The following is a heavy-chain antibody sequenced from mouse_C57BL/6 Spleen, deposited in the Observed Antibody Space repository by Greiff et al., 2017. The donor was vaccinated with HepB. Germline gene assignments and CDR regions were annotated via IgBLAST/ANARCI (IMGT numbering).Heavy chain of an antibody. Sequence: QVQLKESGAELARPGASVKLSCKASGYTFTSYGISWVKQRTGQGLEWIGEIYPRSGNTYYNEKFKGKATQTADKSSSTAYMALRRLTSEDSAVYFCARSMDYGGQGTSVTVSS. CDR1: GYTFTSYG. V-gene: IGHV1-81*01. J-gene: IGHJ4*01. CDR3: ARSMDY. CDR2: IYPRSGNT.